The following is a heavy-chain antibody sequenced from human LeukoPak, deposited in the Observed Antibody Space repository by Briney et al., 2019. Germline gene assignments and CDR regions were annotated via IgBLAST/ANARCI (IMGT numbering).Heavy chain of an antibody. CDR3: AREGSSCLDY. D-gene: IGHD6-13*01. CDR1: GFTFSSYA. Sequence: PGRSLRLSCAASGFTFSSYAMHWVRQAPGKGLEWVAVISYDGSNKYYADSVKGRFTISRDNSKNTLYLQMNGLRAEDTAVYYCAREGSSCLDYWGQGTLVTVSS. J-gene: IGHJ4*02. CDR2: ISYDGSNK. V-gene: IGHV3-30-3*01.